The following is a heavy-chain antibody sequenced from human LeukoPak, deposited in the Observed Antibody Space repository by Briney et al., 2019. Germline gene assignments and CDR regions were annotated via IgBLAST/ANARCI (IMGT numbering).Heavy chain of an antibody. CDR2: IYTSGST. CDR1: GGSISSGSYY. V-gene: IGHV4-61*02. J-gene: IGHJ4*02. Sequence: PSQTLSLTCTVSGGSISSGSYYWSWIRQPAGRGLEWTGRIYTSGSTNYNPSLKSRVTISVDTSKNQFSLKLSSVTAADTAVYYCARSERGYFLFDYWGQGTLVTVSS. CDR3: ARSERGYFLFDY. D-gene: IGHD2/OR15-2a*01.